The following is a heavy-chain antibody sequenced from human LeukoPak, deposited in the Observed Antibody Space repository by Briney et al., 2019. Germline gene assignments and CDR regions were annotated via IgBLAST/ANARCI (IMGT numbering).Heavy chain of an antibody. CDR1: GESFSGYY. V-gene: IGHV4-34*01. D-gene: IGHD3-3*01. Sequence: SETLSLTCAVYGESFSGYYWSWIRQPPGKGLEWIGEINHSGSTNYNPSLKSRVTISVDTSKNQFSLELSSVTAADTAVYYCERSDLGSSAIWGQGTMVTVSS. CDR2: INHSGST. J-gene: IGHJ3*02. CDR3: ERSDLGSSAI.